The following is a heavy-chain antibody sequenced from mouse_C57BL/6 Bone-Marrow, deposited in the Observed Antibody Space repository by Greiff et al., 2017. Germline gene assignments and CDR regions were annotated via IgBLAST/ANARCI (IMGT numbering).Heavy chain of an antibody. V-gene: IGHV1-55*01. CDR1: GYTFTSYW. CDR3: ARTYYSNCLYCDV. Sequence: VQLQQPGAELVKPGASVKMSCKASGYTFTSYWITWVKQRPGQGLEWIGDIYPGSGSTNYNEKFKSKATLTVDTSSSTAYMQLRSLTSEDSAVYYCARTYYSNCLYCDVWGTGTTVTVSS. D-gene: IGHD2-5*01. CDR2: IYPGSGST. J-gene: IGHJ1*03.